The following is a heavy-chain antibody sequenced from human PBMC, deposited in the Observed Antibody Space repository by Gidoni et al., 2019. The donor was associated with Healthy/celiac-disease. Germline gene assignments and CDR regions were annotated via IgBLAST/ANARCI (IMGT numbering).Heavy chain of an antibody. V-gene: IGHV3-64D*06. CDR2: ISSNGGST. CDR3: VKSYPYDSRVWGAFDI. CDR1: GFTFSSYA. Sequence: EVQLVESGGGLVQPGGSLRLSCSASGFTFSSYAMHWVRQAPGKGLEYVSAISSNGGSTYYADSVKGRFTISRDNSKNTLYLQMSSLRAEDTAVYYCVKSYPYDSRVWGAFDIWGQGTMVTVSS. J-gene: IGHJ3*02. D-gene: IGHD3-22*01.